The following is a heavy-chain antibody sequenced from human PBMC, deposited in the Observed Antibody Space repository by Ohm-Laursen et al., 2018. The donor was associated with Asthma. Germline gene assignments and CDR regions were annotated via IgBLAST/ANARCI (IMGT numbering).Heavy chain of an antibody. V-gene: IGHV4-59*01. D-gene: IGHD4-17*01. Sequence: SEILSLTCTVSGGSISSYYWSWIRQPPGKGLEWIGYIYYSGSTNYNPSLKSRVTISVDTSKNQFSLKLSSVTAADTAVYYCARIRNDYGDYEFDYWGQGTLVTVSS. CDR3: ARIRNDYGDYEFDY. CDR1: GGSISSYY. CDR2: IYYSGST. J-gene: IGHJ4*02.